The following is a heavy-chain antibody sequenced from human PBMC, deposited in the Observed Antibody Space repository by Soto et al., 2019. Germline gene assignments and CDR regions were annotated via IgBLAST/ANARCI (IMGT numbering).Heavy chain of an antibody. CDR3: ARDLEGADVFDL. V-gene: IGHV3-30*03. CDR2: VSSDGRTT. D-gene: IGHD3-16*01. Sequence: QVRLVESGGGVVQPGRSLRLSCVASGFTFRSYGIHWVRQAPGKGLEWVAVVSSDGRTTYYADSVKGRFTISRDNSKNTLYLQMNNLRADDTALYYCARDLEGADVFDLWGQGTMVTVSS. CDR1: GFTFRSYG. J-gene: IGHJ3*01.